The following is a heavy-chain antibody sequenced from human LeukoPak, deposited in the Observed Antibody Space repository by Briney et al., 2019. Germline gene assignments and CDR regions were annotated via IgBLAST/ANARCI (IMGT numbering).Heavy chain of an antibody. CDR2: ISTGSIYI. CDR1: GFTFSSYS. J-gene: IGHJ4*02. CDR3: ARVDLLRGMTTAGFHY. D-gene: IGHD2-15*01. Sequence: GGSLRLSCAASGFTFSSYSMNWVRQAPGKGLEWVSFISTGSIYIYYADSLKGRFTISRDNAKNSLYLQMNSLRAEDTAVYYCARVDLLRGMTTAGFHYRSQGTLVPLS. V-gene: IGHV3-21*01.